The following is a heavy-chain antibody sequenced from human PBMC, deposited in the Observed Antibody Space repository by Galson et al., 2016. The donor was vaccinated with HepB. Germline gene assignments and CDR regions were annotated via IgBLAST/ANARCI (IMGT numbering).Heavy chain of an antibody. CDR2: VIPIFGAT. V-gene: IGHV1-69*01. CDR3: ARPQTPDEAYCGYFQR. D-gene: IGHD2-21*01. Sequence: PGQGLEWMGGVIPIFGATNYAQKFQGRVTITADESTSTAYMELSSLRSEDTAVYYCARPQTPDEAYCGYFQRWGQGTLVTVSS. J-gene: IGHJ1*01.